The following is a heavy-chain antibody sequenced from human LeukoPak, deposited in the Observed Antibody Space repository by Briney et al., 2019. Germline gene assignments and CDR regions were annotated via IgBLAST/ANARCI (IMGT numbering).Heavy chain of an antibody. Sequence: PGGSLRLSCAASGFTFSGYWMSWVRQAPGKGLEWVANIKQDGSVKYYVDSVKGRFTISRDNAKNSLYLQMNSLRAEDTAVYYCARRNYYLDYWGQGTLVTVSS. CDR1: GFTFSGYW. CDR3: ARRNYYLDY. CDR2: IKQDGSVK. V-gene: IGHV3-7*03. J-gene: IGHJ4*02. D-gene: IGHD1-7*01.